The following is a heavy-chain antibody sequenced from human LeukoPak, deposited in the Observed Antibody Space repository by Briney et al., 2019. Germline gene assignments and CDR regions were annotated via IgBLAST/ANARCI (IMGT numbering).Heavy chain of an antibody. D-gene: IGHD2-2*01. CDR2: IYYSGST. V-gene: IGHV4-39*01. CDR1: GGSISSSSYY. Sequence: PSETLSLTCTVSGGSISSSSYYWGWIRQPPGKGLEWIGSIYYSGSTYYNLSLKSRVTISVDTSKNQFSLKLSSVTAADTAVYYCARSSTSCYLSWGQGTLVTVSS. CDR3: ARSSTSCYLS. J-gene: IGHJ4*02.